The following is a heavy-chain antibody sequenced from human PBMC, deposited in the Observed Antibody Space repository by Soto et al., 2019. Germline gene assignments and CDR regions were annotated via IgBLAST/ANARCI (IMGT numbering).Heavy chain of an antibody. CDR1: GFTVSSNY. J-gene: IGHJ4*02. CDR3: AVRGGGYDSPPVDY. D-gene: IGHD5-12*01. Sequence: GGSLRLSCAASGFTVSSNYMSWVRQAPGKGLEWVSVIYSGGSTYYADSVKGRFTISRDNSKNTLYLQMNSLRAEDTAVYYCAVRGGGYDSPPVDYWGQGTLVTVSS. V-gene: IGHV3-66*01. CDR2: IYSGGST.